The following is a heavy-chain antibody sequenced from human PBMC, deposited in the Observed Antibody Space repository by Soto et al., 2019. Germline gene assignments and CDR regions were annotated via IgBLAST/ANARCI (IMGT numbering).Heavy chain of an antibody. J-gene: IGHJ4*02. D-gene: IGHD3-10*01. CDR3: ATNYYYGSGSYSEKKDY. CDR2: FDPEDGET. Sequence: GASVKVSCKVSGYTLTELSMHWVRQAPGKGLEWMGGFDPEDGETIYAQKFQGRVTMTEDTSTDTAYMELSSLRSEDTAVYYCATNYYYGSGSYSEKKDYWGQGTLVTVSS. V-gene: IGHV1-24*01. CDR1: GYTLTELS.